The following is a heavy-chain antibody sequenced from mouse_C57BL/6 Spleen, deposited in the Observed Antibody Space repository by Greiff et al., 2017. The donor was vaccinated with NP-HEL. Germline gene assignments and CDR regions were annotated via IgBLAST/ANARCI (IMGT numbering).Heavy chain of an antibody. CDR3: ARQGGAQATFAY. V-gene: IGHV1-59*01. CDR2: IDPSDSYT. Sequence: QVQLQQPGAELVRPGTSVKLSCKASGYTFTSYWMHWVKQRPGQGLEWIGVIDPSDSYTNYNQKFKGKATLTVDTSSSTAYMQLSSLTSEDSAVYYCARQGGAQATFAYWGQGTLVTVSA. D-gene: IGHD3-2*02. CDR1: GYTFTSYW. J-gene: IGHJ3*01.